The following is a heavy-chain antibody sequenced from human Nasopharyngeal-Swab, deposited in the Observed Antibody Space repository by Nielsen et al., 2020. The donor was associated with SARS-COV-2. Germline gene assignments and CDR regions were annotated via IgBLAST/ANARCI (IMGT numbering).Heavy chain of an antibody. D-gene: IGHD2-21*02. V-gene: IGHV3-33*01. CDR3: ARDRVTPNYYLDY. J-gene: IGHJ4*02. Sequence: GESLKISCEASGFTFSSYAMHWVRQPPGKGLEWVAVIWYDGTNKNYADSVKGRFTISRDNAKHTLYLEINSLRVEDTAAYYCARDRVTPNYYLDYWGQGTLVTVSS. CDR1: GFTFSSYA. CDR2: IWYDGTNK.